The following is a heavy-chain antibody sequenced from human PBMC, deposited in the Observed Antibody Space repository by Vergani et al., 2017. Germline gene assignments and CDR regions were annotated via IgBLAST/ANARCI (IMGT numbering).Heavy chain of an antibody. J-gene: IGHJ5*02. D-gene: IGHD6-6*01. CDR1: GFTSAGYA. CDR3: AKDLGTSSGGGWFDP. V-gene: IGHV3-9*02. Sequence: EVQLEESGGGLVLPGRSLRLSCVASGFTSAGYAMHRVRQAPGEGLEWVSGISWNSNSIGYADSVKGRFTISRDNAKNSLYLQMNSLRAEDTALYYCAKDLGTSSGGGWFDPWGQGTLVTVSS. CDR2: ISWNSNSI.